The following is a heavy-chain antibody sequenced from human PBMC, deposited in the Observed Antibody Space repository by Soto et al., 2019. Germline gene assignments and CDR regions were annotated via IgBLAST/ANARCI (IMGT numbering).Heavy chain of an antibody. Sequence: QVQLVQSGAEVKKPGSSVKVSCKASGGTFSSYGISWVRQAPGQGLEWMGGIIPAFRKANYAQKFQGRVTITADESTSTAYMGLSSLRSEDTAVYYGARDRGIAAAGSGGNWLDPWGQGTLVTVSS. CDR2: IIPAFRKA. CDR3: ARDRGIAAAGSGGNWLDP. J-gene: IGHJ5*02. V-gene: IGHV1-69*01. D-gene: IGHD6-13*01. CDR1: GGTFSSYG.